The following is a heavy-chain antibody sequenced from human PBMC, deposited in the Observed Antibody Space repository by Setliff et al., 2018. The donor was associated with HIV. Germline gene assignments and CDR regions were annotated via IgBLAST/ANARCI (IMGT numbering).Heavy chain of an antibody. Sequence: KTSETLSLTCTVPGASIRSQYWSWIRKPPGKGLEWIGYISYSGSTNYNPSLESRVAMSVDTSKQQFSLEVSSVTAADTAVYYCARTRGYSYGTLAGFDYRGRGSLVTVSS. J-gene: IGHJ4*01. CDR3: ARTRGYSYGTLAGFDY. CDR2: ISYSGST. D-gene: IGHD5-18*01. CDR1: GASIRSQY. V-gene: IGHV4-59*11.